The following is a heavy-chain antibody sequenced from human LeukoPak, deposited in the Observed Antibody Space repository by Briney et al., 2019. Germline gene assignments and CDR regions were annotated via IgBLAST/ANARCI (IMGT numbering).Heavy chain of an antibody. CDR1: GYTFTSYY. V-gene: IGHV1-46*01. CDR2: INPSGGST. J-gene: IGHJ4*02. D-gene: IGHD2-2*01. Sequence: ASVKVSCTASGYTFTSYYMHWVRQAPGQGLEWMGIINPSGGSTSYAQKFQGRVTMTRDMSTSTVYMELSSLRSEDTAVYYCARPYCSSTSCYYFDYWGQGTLVTASS. CDR3: ARPYCSSTSCYYFDY.